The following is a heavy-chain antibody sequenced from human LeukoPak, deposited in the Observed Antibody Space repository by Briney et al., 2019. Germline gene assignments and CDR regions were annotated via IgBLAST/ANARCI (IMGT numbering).Heavy chain of an antibody. Sequence: GRSLRLSCAASGFTFDDYAMHWVRQAPGKGLEWVSGISWNSGSIGYADSVKGRFTISRDNAKNSLYLQMNSLRAEDTALYYCAKAGNAYDFWSGYSYYFDYWGQGTLVTVSS. D-gene: IGHD3-3*01. CDR3: AKAGNAYDFWSGYSYYFDY. J-gene: IGHJ4*02. CDR1: GFTFDDYA. V-gene: IGHV3-9*01. CDR2: ISWNSGSI.